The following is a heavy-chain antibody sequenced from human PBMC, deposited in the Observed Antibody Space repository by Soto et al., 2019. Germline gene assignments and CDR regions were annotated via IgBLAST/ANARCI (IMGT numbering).Heavy chain of an antibody. Sequence: ASVKVSCKASGCTFSSYAISWVRQAPGQGLEWMGGIIPIFGTANYAQKFQGRVTITADKSTSTAYMELSSLRSEDTAVYYCARANIVATIYYYYYGMDVWGQGTTVTVSS. J-gene: IGHJ6*02. CDR3: ARANIVATIYYYYYGMDV. V-gene: IGHV1-69*06. D-gene: IGHD5-12*01. CDR2: IIPIFGTA. CDR1: GCTFSSYA.